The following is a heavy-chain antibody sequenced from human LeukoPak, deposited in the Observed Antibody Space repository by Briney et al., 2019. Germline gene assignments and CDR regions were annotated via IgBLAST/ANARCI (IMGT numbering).Heavy chain of an antibody. Sequence: RASEALSLTCTVSGASIGSFYWVWIRQPAGKGLEWIGRLYNGGDTNYSPSLRSRVTMPVDTPKNQFSLKLKSVTAADTAVYYCARGVEASGVGFYAFDIWGQGTMVTVSS. J-gene: IGHJ3*02. V-gene: IGHV4-4*07. CDR2: LYNGGDT. D-gene: IGHD6-13*01. CDR1: GASIGSFY. CDR3: ARGVEASGVGFYAFDI.